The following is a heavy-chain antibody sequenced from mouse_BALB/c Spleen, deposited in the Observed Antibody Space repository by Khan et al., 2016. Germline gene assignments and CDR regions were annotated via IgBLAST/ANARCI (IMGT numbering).Heavy chain of an antibody. V-gene: IGHV3-2*02. J-gene: IGHJ1*01. CDR3: ARGPPRWYFDV. Sequence: EVQLQESGPGLVKPSQSLSLTCTVTGYSITSDYAWNWIRQFPGNKLEWMGYISYSGSTSYNPSLKSRISITRDTSKNQFFLQLNSVTTEDTATYYCARGPPRWYFDVWGAGTTVTVSS. CDR1: GYSITSDYA. CDR2: ISYSGST.